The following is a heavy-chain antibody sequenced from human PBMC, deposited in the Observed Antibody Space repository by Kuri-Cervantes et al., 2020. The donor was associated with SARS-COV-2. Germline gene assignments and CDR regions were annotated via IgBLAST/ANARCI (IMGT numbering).Heavy chain of an antibody. J-gene: IGHJ4*02. Sequence: SQTLSLTCAVSGYSISSGYYWGWIRQPPGKGLEWIGSVYHSGSTYYNPSLKSRVTISVDTSKNQFSLKLSSVTAADTAVYYCARRSSGRTIDYWGQGTLVTVSS. CDR2: VYHSGST. CDR3: ARRSSGRTIDY. D-gene: IGHD6-19*01. CDR1: GYSISSGYY. V-gene: IGHV4-38-2*01.